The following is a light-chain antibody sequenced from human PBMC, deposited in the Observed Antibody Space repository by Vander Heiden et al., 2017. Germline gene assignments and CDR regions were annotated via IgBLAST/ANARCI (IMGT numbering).Light chain of an antibody. Sequence: QSVLTQPPSVSGAPGQRVTISCTGSSSNIGAGYDVHWYQQLPGTAPKLLIYGKNNRPSGVPDRFSGSKSGTSASLAITGLQAEDEADYYCQSYDSSLSGVVFGGGTKLTVL. V-gene: IGLV1-40*01. CDR2: GKN. J-gene: IGLJ2*01. CDR1: SSNIGAGYD. CDR3: QSYDSSLSGVV.